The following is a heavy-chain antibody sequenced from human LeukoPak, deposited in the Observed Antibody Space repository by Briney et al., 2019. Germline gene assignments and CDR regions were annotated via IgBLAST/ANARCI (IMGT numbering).Heavy chain of an antibody. V-gene: IGHV4-59*01. D-gene: IGHD3-22*01. CDR2: IYHSGNT. Sequence: SETLSLTCTVSGGTISSYYWSWIRQPPGKGLEWIGYIYHSGNTYYNPSLKSRVTISIHNSKNQFSLKVNSVTAADTAVYYCARDRNYYDSSGPPYYYSALDVWGQGTTVTVSS. CDR3: ARDRNYYDSSGPPYYYSALDV. CDR1: GGTISSYY. J-gene: IGHJ6*02.